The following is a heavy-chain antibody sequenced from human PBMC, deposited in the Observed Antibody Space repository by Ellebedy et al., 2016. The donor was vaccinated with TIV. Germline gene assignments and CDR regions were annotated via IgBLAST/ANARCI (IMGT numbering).Heavy chain of an antibody. CDR2: IYYSGST. CDR1: GGSISSYY. Sequence: MPSETLSLTCTVSGGSISSYYWSRIRQPPGKGLEYIGYIYYSGSTNYNPSLKSRVTISVDTSKNQFSLKLNSVIAADTAMYYCARREALRGVKGLYNWFDPWGQGTLVTVSS. V-gene: IGHV4-59*08. CDR3: ARREALRGVKGLYNWFDP. D-gene: IGHD3-10*01. J-gene: IGHJ5*02.